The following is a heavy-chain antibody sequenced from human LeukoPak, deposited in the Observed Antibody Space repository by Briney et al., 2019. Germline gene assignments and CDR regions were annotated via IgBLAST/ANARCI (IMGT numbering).Heavy chain of an antibody. CDR2: IKQDGSEK. J-gene: IGHJ4*02. V-gene: IGHV3-7*04. CDR1: GFTFSSYW. D-gene: IGHD5-24*01. CDR3: ARAGYIETAPHGY. Sequence: GGSLRLSCAASGFTFSSYWMSWVRQAPGKGLEWVANIKQDGSEKYYVDSVKGRFTISRDNAKNSLYLQMNSLRAEDTAVYYCARAGYIETAPHGYWGQGTLVTVSS.